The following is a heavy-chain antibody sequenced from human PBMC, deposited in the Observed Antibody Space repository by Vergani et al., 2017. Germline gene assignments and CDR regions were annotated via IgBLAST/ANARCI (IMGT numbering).Heavy chain of an antibody. Sequence: QVQLQQWGAGLLKPSETLSLTCAVYGGSFSGYYWSWIRQHPGKGLEWIGEINHSGSTNYNPSLKSRVTISVDTSKNQFSLKLSSVTAADTAVYYCARDKIQLWYGTSDYGMDVGGEGTTVTVSS. J-gene: IGHJ6*04. CDR3: ARDKIQLWYGTSDYGMDV. V-gene: IGHV4-34*01. CDR1: GGSFSGYY. CDR2: INHSGST. D-gene: IGHD5-18*01.